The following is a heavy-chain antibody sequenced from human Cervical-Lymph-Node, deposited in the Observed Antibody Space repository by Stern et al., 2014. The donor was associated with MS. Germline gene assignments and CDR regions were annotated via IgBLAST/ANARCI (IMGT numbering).Heavy chain of an antibody. J-gene: IGHJ4*02. CDR3: VIGAGGYQYDH. Sequence: EVQLVESGAEVKKPGESLKISCQGSGYSFSTYWIGWVRQVPGKGLEWMGIIYPTGADTRYSPSVQGQVTISADVSISTAYLQWNSLKASDTAMYYCVIGAGGYQYDHWGLGTLVTVSS. V-gene: IGHV5-51*01. D-gene: IGHD6-25*01. CDR2: IYPTGADT. CDR1: GYSFSTYW.